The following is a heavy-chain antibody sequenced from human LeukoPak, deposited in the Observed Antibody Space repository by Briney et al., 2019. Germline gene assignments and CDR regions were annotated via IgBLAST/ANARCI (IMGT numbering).Heavy chain of an antibody. J-gene: IGHJ4*02. D-gene: IGHD3-3*01. Sequence: TGGSLRLSCTASGFNFDEYAMRWVRQVPGKGLEWVSGISWTSGNIVYADSVEGRFTISRDNAKNSLYLQMNSLRPEDTALYYCAKTRGPKRYEDFDYWGQGTLVTVSS. V-gene: IGHV3-9*01. CDR2: ISWTSGNI. CDR1: GFNFDEYA. CDR3: AKTRGPKRYEDFDY.